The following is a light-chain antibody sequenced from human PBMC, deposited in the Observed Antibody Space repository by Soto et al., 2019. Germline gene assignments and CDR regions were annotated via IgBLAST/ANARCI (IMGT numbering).Light chain of an antibody. CDR1: QTISSW. CDR2: KAS. Sequence: DIQMTQSPSTLSASVGDRVTISCRASQTISSWLAWYQQKPGKAPKLLIYKASSLESGVPSRFSGSGSGTEFTLTISSLQPDDFATYYCQQYNSYPYTFGQGTKLEIK. CDR3: QQYNSYPYT. V-gene: IGKV1-5*03. J-gene: IGKJ2*01.